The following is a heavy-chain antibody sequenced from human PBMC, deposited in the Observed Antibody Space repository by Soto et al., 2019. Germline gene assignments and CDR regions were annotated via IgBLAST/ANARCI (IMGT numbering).Heavy chain of an antibody. CDR1: GGTFSSYA. V-gene: IGHV1-69*12. D-gene: IGHD1-1*01. J-gene: IGHJ6*02. Sequence: QVQLVQSGAEVKKPGSSVKVSCKASGGTFSSYAISWVRQAPGQGLEWMGGIIPIFGTANYAQKFQCRVTITADESTSTAYMELSSLRSEDTAVYYCARPPWKDSPPYYYGMDVWGQGTTVTVSS. CDR3: ARPPWKDSPPYYYGMDV. CDR2: IIPIFGTA.